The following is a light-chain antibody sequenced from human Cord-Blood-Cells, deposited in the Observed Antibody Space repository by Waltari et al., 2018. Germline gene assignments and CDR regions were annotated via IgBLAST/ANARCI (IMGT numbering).Light chain of an antibody. CDR3: QQLNSYPRFT. Sequence: DIQLTQSPSFLSASVGARVTITCRASQGISSYLAWYQQKPGKAPKLLIDAASTLQSGVPSRFSGSGSGTEFTLTISSLQPEDFATYYCQQLNSYPRFTFGPGTKVDIK. J-gene: IGKJ3*01. V-gene: IGKV1-9*01. CDR1: QGISSY. CDR2: AAS.